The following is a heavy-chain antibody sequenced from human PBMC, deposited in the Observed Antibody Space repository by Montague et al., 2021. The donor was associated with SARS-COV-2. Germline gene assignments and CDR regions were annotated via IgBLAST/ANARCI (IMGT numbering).Heavy chain of an antibody. D-gene: IGHD3-22*01. CDR1: GGSISTSYY. CDR3: ARVQGITMIVVVIGAFDI. Sequence: SETLSLTCTVSGGSISTSYYWGWIRQPPGKGLEWIGSIYYSGSTYYNPSLKSRVTISVDTSKNQFSLKLSSVTAADTAVYYCARVQGITMIVVVIGAFDIWGQGTRVTVSS. J-gene: IGHJ3*02. CDR2: IYYSGST. V-gene: IGHV4-39*07.